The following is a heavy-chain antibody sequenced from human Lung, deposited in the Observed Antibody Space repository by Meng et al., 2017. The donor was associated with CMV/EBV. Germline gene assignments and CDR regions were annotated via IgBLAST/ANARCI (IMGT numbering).Heavy chain of an antibody. CDR1: GCPMRSTNL. Sequence: LERSGPRLVNASVSLSLTCAVSGCPMRSTNLWGWCRQPRGKGLEWIGESYHSGSTNYNPSLKSRVSISVDKSKNQFSLKLSSVNAADTAVYYCARADKVRFDYWGQGTLVTVSS. CDR3: ARADKVRFDY. CDR2: SYHSGST. V-gene: IGHV4-4*02. J-gene: IGHJ4*02.